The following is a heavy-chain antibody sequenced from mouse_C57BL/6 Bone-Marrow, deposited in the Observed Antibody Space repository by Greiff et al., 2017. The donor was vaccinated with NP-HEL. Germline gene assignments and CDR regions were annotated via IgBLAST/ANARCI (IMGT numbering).Heavy chain of an antibody. D-gene: IGHD1-1*01. CDR2: ISNGGGST. CDR3: ARQDYYPFAY. CDR1: GFTFSDYY. Sequence: EVQLVESGGGLVQPGGSLKLSCAASGFTFSDYYMYWVRQTPEKRLEWVAYISNGGGSTYYPDTVKGRFTISRDNAKNTLYLQMSRLKSEDTAMYYCARQDYYPFAYWGQGTLVTVSA. J-gene: IGHJ3*01. V-gene: IGHV5-12*01.